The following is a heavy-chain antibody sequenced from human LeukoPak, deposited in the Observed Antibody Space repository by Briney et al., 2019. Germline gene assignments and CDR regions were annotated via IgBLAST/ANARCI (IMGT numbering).Heavy chain of an antibody. CDR3: AKNYYGSATYYKPFDS. CDR2: ISGGGGTT. Sequence: GGSLRLSCAASGFTFDDFAMHWVRQAPGKGLEWVSLISGGGGTTYYADSVKGRFTISRDNSKNSLYLQINRLRPEDTAFYYCAKNYYGSATYYKPFDSWGLGTLVTVSS. V-gene: IGHV3-43*02. CDR1: GFTFDDFA. D-gene: IGHD3-10*01. J-gene: IGHJ4*02.